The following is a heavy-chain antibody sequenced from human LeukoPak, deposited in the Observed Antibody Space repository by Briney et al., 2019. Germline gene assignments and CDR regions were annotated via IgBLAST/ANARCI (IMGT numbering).Heavy chain of an antibody. V-gene: IGHV3-48*03. Sequence: GGSLRLSCAASGFTFSSYEMNWVRQAPGKGLEWVSYISSSGSTIYYADSVKGRFTISRDNAKNSLYLQMNSLRAEDTAVYYCASSWGPGSAWGVWGKGTTVTVSS. D-gene: IGHD3-10*01. CDR3: ASSWGPGSAWGV. CDR2: ISSSGSTI. J-gene: IGHJ6*04. CDR1: GFTFSSYE.